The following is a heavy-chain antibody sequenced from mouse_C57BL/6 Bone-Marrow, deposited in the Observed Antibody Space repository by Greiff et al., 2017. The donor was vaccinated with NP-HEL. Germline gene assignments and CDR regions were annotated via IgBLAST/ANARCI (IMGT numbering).Heavy chain of an antibody. D-gene: IGHD2-5*01. Sequence: VQLQQSGAELVKPGASVKLSCKASGYTFTSYWMHWVKQRPGQGLEWIGMIHPNSGSTNYNEKFKSKATLTVDKSSSTAYMQLSSLTSEDSAVYYCASYSNYPSWFAYWGQGTLVTVSA. CDR2: IHPNSGST. J-gene: IGHJ3*01. CDR3: ASYSNYPSWFAY. V-gene: IGHV1-64*01. CDR1: GYTFTSYW.